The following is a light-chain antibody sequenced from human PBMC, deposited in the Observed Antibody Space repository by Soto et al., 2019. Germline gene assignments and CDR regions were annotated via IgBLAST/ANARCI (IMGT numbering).Light chain of an antibody. CDR1: QSVSSIY. CDR2: GAS. CDR3: QQYGSSSIT. J-gene: IGKJ5*01. V-gene: IGKV3-20*01. Sequence: EIVLTQSPGTLALSPGERATLSCRASQSVSSIYLAWYQQKPGQAPRLRIYGASSRATGIPDRFSGSGSGTDFTLTIRRLEPEDFAVYYCQQYGSSSITFGQGTRLEI.